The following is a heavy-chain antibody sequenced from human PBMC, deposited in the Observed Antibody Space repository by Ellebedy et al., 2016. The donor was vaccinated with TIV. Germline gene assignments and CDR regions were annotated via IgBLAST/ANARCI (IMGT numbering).Heavy chain of an antibody. CDR2: IKEDGSTK. D-gene: IGHD1-26*01. J-gene: IGHJ4*02. Sequence: GGSLRLXXVASGFTLSTYWMHWVRQAPGKGLEWVANIKEDGSTKYYVDSVKGRFTISRDNAKNSLYLQMNSLRAEDTAVYYCVRDKIVGATIFDYWGQGTLVTVSS. CDR1: GFTLSTYW. V-gene: IGHV3-7*01. CDR3: VRDKIVGATIFDY.